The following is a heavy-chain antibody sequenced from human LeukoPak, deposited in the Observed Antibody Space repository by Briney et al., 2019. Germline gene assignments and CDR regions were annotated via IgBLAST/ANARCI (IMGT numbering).Heavy chain of an antibody. CDR3: ASYSYYYDSSGYFDY. D-gene: IGHD3-22*01. J-gene: IGHJ4*02. CDR2: IYYSGST. CDR1: GGSISSYY. Sequence: PSETLSLTCTVSGGSISSYYWSWIRQPPGKGLEWIGYIYYSGSTNYNPSLKSRVTIPVDTSKNQFSLKLSSVTAADTAVYYCASYSYYYDSSGYFDYWGQGTLVTVSS. V-gene: IGHV4-59*01.